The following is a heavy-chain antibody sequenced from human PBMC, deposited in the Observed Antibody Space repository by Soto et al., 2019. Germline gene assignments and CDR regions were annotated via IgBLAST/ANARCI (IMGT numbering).Heavy chain of an antibody. V-gene: IGHV2-5*02. CDR3: AHEYGVYFGH. CDR1: GVSLSTSGVG. Sequence: QITLKESGPTLVKPTQTRTLTCTFSGVSLSTSGVGVGWIRQPPGKALEWLALIYWDDDKRYRPSLKSRLTITKDTSKNQVVLTMTNMNPVDTATYYCAHEYGVYFGHWGQLTLVTVSS. CDR2: IYWDDDK. J-gene: IGHJ1*01. D-gene: IGHD4-17*01.